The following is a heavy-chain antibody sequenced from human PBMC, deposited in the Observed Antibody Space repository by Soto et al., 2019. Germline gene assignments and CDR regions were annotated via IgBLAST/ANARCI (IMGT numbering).Heavy chain of an antibody. J-gene: IGHJ4*02. CDR1: GASITYGAYS. Sequence: PSETLSLTCTVSGASITYGAYSWSWIRQTPGKGLEWIGYINHLETTFYNPSFESRLTLSIDRTKNQFSLNLKSMSAADRAVYFCARGGGFDSFDYSGQGILVTVSS. D-gene: IGHD3-10*01. V-gene: IGHV4-30-2*01. CDR3: ARGGGFDSFDY. CDR2: INHLETT.